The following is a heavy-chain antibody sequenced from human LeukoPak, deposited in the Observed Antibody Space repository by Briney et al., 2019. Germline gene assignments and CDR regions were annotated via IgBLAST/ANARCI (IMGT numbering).Heavy chain of an antibody. J-gene: IGHJ4*02. CDR2: INHSGST. V-gene: IGHV4-30-2*01. Sequence: SQTLCLTCAVSGGSISSGGYSWSWIRQPPGKGLEWIGEINHSGSTNYNPSLKSRVTISVDTSKNQFSLKLSSVTAADTAVYYCARSRLHYYDSSGTHDYWGQGTLVTVSS. CDR1: GGSISSGGYS. CDR3: ARSRLHYYDSSGTHDY. D-gene: IGHD3-22*01.